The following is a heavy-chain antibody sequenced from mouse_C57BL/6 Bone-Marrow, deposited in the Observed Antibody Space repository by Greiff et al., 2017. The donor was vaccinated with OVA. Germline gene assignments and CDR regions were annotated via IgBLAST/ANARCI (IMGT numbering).Heavy chain of an antibody. CDR3: ARGYDYDGAC. Sequence: EVQVVESGGGLVKPGGSLKLSCAASGFTFSDYGMHWVRQAPEKGLEWVAYISSCSSTIYYADTVKGRFTISRDNAKNTLFLQRTSLRSEDTAMYYCARGYDYDGACWGQGTLVTVSA. CDR1: GFTFSDYG. J-gene: IGHJ3*01. CDR2: ISSCSSTI. V-gene: IGHV5-17*01. D-gene: IGHD2-4*01.